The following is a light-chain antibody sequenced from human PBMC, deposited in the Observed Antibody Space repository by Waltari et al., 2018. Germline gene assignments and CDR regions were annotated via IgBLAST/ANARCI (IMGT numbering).Light chain of an antibody. CDR3: QQYGSSPRT. CDR1: PAVTSVY. CDR2: GAS. J-gene: IGKJ1*01. Sequence: VLTQSPGTLSLSPGERATLSCRASPAVTSVYLAWYQHKSGQAPRLLIFGASNRAAGIPDRFSGSGSGTDFTLTISRLEPEDSAIYDCQQYGSSPRTFGQGTKVEIK. V-gene: IGKV3-20*01.